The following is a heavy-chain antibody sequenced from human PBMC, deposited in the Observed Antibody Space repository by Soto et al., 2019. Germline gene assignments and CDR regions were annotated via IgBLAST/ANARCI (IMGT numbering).Heavy chain of an antibody. CDR3: VKGYCGVFFPSYDPPKHIDS. Sequence: LRLSWVACGLTFNNYDMHWVRQSPGKGLEWLAILSHEGTQDFYAESLKGRFAVSRDNSKNTLYLQLNSLTTEDTAIYYCVKGYCGVFFPSYDPPKHIDSCGQATLV. J-gene: IGHJ4*02. CDR2: LSHEGTQD. CDR1: GLTFNNYD. V-gene: IGHV3-30*18. D-gene: IGHD2-21*01.